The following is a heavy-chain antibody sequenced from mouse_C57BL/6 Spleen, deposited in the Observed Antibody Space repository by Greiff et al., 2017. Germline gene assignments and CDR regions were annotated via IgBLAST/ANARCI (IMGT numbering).Heavy chain of an antibody. V-gene: IGHV2-2*01. D-gene: IGHD2-1*01. Sequence: QVQLQQSGPGLVQPSQSLSITCTVSGFSLTSYGVHWVRQSPGKGQEWLGVIWSGGSTDYNAAFISRLSISKDNSKSQVFFKMNSLQADDTAIYYCARNDYYGNYGFDYWGQGTTLTVSS. CDR1: GFSLTSYG. CDR3: ARNDYYGNYGFDY. CDR2: IWSGGST. J-gene: IGHJ2*01.